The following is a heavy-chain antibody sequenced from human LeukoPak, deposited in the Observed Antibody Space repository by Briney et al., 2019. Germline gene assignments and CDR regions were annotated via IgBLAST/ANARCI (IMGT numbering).Heavy chain of an antibody. J-gene: IGHJ4*02. CDR2: ISYDGSNK. CDR3: ARGDSSGYWPLFDY. CDR1: GFTFSSYA. Sequence: GGSLRLSCAASGFTFSSYAMHWVRQAPGKGLEWVAVISYDGSNKYYADSVKGRFTISRDNSKNTLYLQMNSLRAEDTAVYYCARGDSSGYWPLFDYWGQGTLVTVSS. V-gene: IGHV3-30-3*01. D-gene: IGHD3-22*01.